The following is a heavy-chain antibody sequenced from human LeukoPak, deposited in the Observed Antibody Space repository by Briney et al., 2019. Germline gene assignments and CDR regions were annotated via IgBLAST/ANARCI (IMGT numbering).Heavy chain of an antibody. Sequence: PGGSVRLSCAASGFTFSSYSMNWIRQAPGKGLEWVSSTSSSSSYIYYADSVKGRFTISRDNAKNSLYLQMNSLRAEDTAVYYCARSRGYCSGGSCYSGYYYDYWGQGTLVTVSS. CDR3: ARSRGYCSGGSCYSGYYYDY. V-gene: IGHV3-21*01. CDR1: GFTFSSYS. D-gene: IGHD2-15*01. J-gene: IGHJ4*02. CDR2: TSSSSSYI.